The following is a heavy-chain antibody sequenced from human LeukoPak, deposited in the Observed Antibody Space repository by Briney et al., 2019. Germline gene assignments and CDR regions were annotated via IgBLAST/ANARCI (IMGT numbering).Heavy chain of an antibody. CDR2: INAGNGNT. J-gene: IGHJ6*02. V-gene: IGHV1-3*01. CDR3: ASSSSPRVVPAAPMDV. CDR1: GYTFTSYA. D-gene: IGHD2-2*01. Sequence: ASVKVSCKASGYTFTSYAMHWVRQAPGQRLEWMGWINAGNGNTKYSQKFQGRVTITRDTSASAAYMELSSLRSEDTAVYYCASSSSPRVVPAAPMDVWGQGTTVTVSS.